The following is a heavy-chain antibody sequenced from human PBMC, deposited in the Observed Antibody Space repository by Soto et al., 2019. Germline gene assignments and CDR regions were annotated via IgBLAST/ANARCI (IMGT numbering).Heavy chain of an antibody. CDR1: GGSISSSNW. J-gene: IGHJ4*02. Sequence: PSETLSLTCAVSGGSISSSNWWSWVRQPPGKGLEWIGEIYHSGSTNYNPSLKSRVTISVDKSKNQFSLKLSSVTAADTAVYYCAREGCSSTSCYKDFDYWGQGTLGNVSA. CDR2: IYHSGST. D-gene: IGHD2-2*02. CDR3: AREGCSSTSCYKDFDY. V-gene: IGHV4-4*02.